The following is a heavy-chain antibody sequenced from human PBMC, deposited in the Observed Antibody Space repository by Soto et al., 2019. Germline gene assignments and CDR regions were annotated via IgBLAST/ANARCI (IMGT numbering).Heavy chain of an antibody. V-gene: IGHV4-39*02. CDR1: GGSISGTNEY. J-gene: IGHJ1*01. D-gene: IGHD3-10*01. Sequence: QLQLQESGPGLVEPSETLSLTCTVSGGSISGTNEYWGWIRQPPGKGLEWIASIHYDGRTYYTPSLKSRLTISADTSKNHLSLKLSSVTAADTAVYYCARTYFGSGSYSYWGQGTRVIGSS. CDR2: IHYDGRT. CDR3: ARTYFGSGSYSY.